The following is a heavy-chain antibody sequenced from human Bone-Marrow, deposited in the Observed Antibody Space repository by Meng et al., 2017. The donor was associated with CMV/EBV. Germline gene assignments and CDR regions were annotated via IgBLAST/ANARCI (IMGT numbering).Heavy chain of an antibody. J-gene: IGHJ4*02. CDR3: ALDSSYYDSSRLRFDH. CDR1: GFTFSDYP. CDR2: ISGSGGAT. D-gene: IGHD3-22*01. V-gene: IGHV3-23*01. Sequence: GGSLRLSCGGSGFTFSDYPMSWVRQAPGKGLEWVSGISGSGGATYYADSVKGRFTMSRDNSKNTLYLQMNSLRAEDTAAYYCALDSSYYDSSRLRFDHWGQGTLVTVSS.